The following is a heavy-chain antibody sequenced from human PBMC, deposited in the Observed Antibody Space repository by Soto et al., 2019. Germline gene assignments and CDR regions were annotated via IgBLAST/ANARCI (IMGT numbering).Heavy chain of an antibody. Sequence: HPGGSLRLSCAASGFTFSSYAMHWVRQAPGKGLEWVAVISYDGSNKYYADSVKGRFTISRDNSKNTLYLQMNSLRAEDTAVYYRARVVVAATKPYYFDYWGQGTLVTVSS. D-gene: IGHD2-15*01. V-gene: IGHV3-30-3*01. CDR2: ISYDGSNK. CDR3: ARVVVAATKPYYFDY. J-gene: IGHJ4*02. CDR1: GFTFSSYA.